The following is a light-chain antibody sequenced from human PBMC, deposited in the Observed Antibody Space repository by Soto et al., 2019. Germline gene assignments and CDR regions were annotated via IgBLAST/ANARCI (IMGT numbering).Light chain of an antibody. Sequence: QSALTQPASVSGSPGQSIPISCTGTNRDVGGYNYVSWYQQHPGKAPKFIIYDVDNRPSGVSHRFSGSRSGNTASLTISGLQAEDEADYYCSSYTTSSTVVFGGGTKVTVL. CDR1: NRDVGGYNY. J-gene: IGLJ2*01. CDR2: DVD. CDR3: SSYTTSSTVV. V-gene: IGLV2-14*01.